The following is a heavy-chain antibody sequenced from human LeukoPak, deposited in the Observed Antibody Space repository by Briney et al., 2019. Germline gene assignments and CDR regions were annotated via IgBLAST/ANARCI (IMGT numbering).Heavy chain of an antibody. Sequence: GASVKVSCKASGYTFTSYGLSWVRQAPGQGLEWMGWISTYNSNPNYAQKFQGRVTMTTDTSTSTAYMDLRSLRSDDTAVYFCARSRGVTAYRQEFDYWGQGTLVTVSS. J-gene: IGHJ4*01. V-gene: IGHV1-18*01. CDR1: GYTFTSYG. CDR3: ARSRGVTAYRQEFDY. D-gene: IGHD2-21*02. CDR2: ISTYNSNP.